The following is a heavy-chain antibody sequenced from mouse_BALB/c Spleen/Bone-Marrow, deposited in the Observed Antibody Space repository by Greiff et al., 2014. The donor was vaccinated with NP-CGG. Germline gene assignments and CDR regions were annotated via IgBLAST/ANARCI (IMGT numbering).Heavy chain of an antibody. CDR2: ISDGGNYS. J-gene: IGHJ4*01. CDR3: ARSRMRYGAMDY. CDR1: GFTFSDYF. V-gene: IGHV5-4*02. Sequence: VQLKESGGGLVKPGGSLKISCAASGFTFSDYFIYLLRQTPGKRLEWVATISDGGNYSYYPDSVKGRFTISRDNAKNNLYLQMSSLKSEDTAMYYCARSRMRYGAMDYWGQGTSVTVFS. D-gene: IGHD2-10*02.